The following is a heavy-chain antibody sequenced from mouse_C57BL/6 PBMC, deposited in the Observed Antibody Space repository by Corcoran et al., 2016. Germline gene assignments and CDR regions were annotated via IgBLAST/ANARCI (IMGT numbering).Heavy chain of an antibody. V-gene: IGHV1-81*01. CDR1: GYTFTRYG. CDR3: ARSETETGVDY. Sequence: QVQLQQSGAELARPGASVKLSCKASGYTFTRYGISWVKQRTGQGLEWIGEIYPRSGNTYYNEKFKGKATLTADKSSSTAYMELRRLTSEDSAVYFCARSETETGVDYWGQGTTLTVSS. D-gene: IGHD4-1*01. J-gene: IGHJ2*01. CDR2: IYPRSGNT.